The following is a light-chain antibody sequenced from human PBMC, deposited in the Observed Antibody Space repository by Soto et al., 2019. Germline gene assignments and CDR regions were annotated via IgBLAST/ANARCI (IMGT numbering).Light chain of an antibody. CDR3: AAWDDSLSGSYG. J-gene: IGLJ1*01. V-gene: IGLV1-47*01. Sequence: QSVLTQPPSASGTPGQRVTISCSGSSSNIGSNYVYWYQQLPGTAPKLLIYRNNQRPLGVPDRFSGSKSGTSASLAISGLRSEDEADYYCAAWDDSLSGSYGFGTGTKVTVL. CDR2: RNN. CDR1: SSNIGSNY.